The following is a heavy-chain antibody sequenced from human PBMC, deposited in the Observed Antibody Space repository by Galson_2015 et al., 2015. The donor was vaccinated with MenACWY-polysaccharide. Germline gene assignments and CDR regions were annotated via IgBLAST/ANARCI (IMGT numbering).Heavy chain of an antibody. D-gene: IGHD6-13*01. Sequence: SLRLSCAASGFTFSNYAMHWVRQAPGKGLEYVAVITSNGGRTSYGNSMQGRFTISRDNSKNTLYLQMDNLRAEDTAVYYCAGELAVMYTSSCHSDRWVQGSLVTVSS. CDR3: AGELAVMYTSSCHSDR. CDR1: GFTFSNYA. J-gene: IGHJ5*02. CDR2: ITSNGGRT. V-gene: IGHV3-64*01.